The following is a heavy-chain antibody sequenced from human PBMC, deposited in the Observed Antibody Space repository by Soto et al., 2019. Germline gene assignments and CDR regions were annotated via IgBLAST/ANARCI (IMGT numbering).Heavy chain of an antibody. CDR2: INSDGSST. CDR3: ARDPGYCSGGSCYVAGY. V-gene: IGHV3-74*01. CDR1: GFTFSSYW. J-gene: IGHJ4*02. D-gene: IGHD2-15*01. Sequence: EVQLVESGGGLVQPGGSLRLSCAASGFTFSSYWMHWVRQAPGKGLVWVSRINSDGSSTGYADSVMGRFTISRDNAKNTLYLQMNSLSAEDTAVYYCARDPGYCSGGSCYVAGYWGQGTLVTVSS.